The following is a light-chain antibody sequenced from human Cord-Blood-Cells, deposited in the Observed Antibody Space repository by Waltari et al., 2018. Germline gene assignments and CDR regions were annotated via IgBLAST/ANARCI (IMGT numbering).Light chain of an antibody. J-gene: IGKJ3*01. CDR3: QQYGSSFT. V-gene: IGKV3-20*01. CDR2: GAS. Sequence: EIVLTQSPGTLSLSPGERATLSCRASQSVSSSYLVWYQQKPGQAPRLRIYGASSRATGIPDRFSGSGSGTDFTLTISRLEPEDFAVYYCQQYGSSFTFGPGTKVDIK. CDR1: QSVSSSY.